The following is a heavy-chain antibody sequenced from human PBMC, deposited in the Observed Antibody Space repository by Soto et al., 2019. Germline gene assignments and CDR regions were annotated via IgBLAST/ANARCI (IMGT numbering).Heavy chain of an antibody. V-gene: IGHV1-69*06. Sequence: QAHLAQSGAEVKKPGSSVTVSCKASGGTFNSYGISWVRQAPGQGLDWMGVIIPLYGTVNYAQKFQGRVSITAYKSTSTAYMDLNSLRSDDTAVYYCARVRVIRGVIPSHFGLWGQGTQVTVSS. CDR1: GGTFNSYG. J-gene: IGHJ4*02. CDR2: IIPLYGTV. D-gene: IGHD3-10*01. CDR3: ARVRVIRGVIPSHFGL.